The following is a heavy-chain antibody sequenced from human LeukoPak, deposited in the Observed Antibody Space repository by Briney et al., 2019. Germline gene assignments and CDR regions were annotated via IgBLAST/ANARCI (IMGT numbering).Heavy chain of an antibody. D-gene: IGHD3-10*01. CDR2: IKSDGST. J-gene: IGHJ5*02. Sequence: GGSLRLACAASGFTFSSYWMHWVRQTPGKGLVWVSRIKSDGSTIYADSVKGRFTISRDNARNTLYLQMNSLRVEDTAMYYCARAVTYFYGSVTYDWFDPWGQGTLVTVSS. CDR1: GFTFSSYW. V-gene: IGHV3-74*01. CDR3: ARAVTYFYGSVTYDWFDP.